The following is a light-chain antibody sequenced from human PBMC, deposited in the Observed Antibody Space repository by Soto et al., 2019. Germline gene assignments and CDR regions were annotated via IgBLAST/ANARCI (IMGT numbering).Light chain of an antibody. CDR3: CSYTNTDTLWI. V-gene: IGLV2-14*01. Sequence: QSALSQPASVSGSPGQSITISCTGTSGDIGRFKYVSWYQHHPGKAPKVIIREVSNRPSGVSDRFSSSKSGNTASLTISGLQAEDEALYYCCSYTNTDTLWIFGGGTKLTVL. CDR2: EVS. J-gene: IGLJ2*01. CDR1: SGDIGRFKY.